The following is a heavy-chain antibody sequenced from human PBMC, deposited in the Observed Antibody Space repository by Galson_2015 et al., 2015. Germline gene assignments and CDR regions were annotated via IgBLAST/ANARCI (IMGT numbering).Heavy chain of an antibody. J-gene: IGHJ4*02. D-gene: IGHD2-2*01. Sequence: SLRLSCAVSGFTFSNYSMNWVRQAPGKGLEWVSVVSGSGDSTYYADSVKGRFTISRDNSKNTLYLQMNSLRAEDTAVYYCAKAQVSSPEFVPTAIDFDYWGQGTLVTVSS. V-gene: IGHV3-23*01. CDR2: VSGSGDST. CDR1: GFTFSNYS. CDR3: AKAQVSSPEFVPTAIDFDY.